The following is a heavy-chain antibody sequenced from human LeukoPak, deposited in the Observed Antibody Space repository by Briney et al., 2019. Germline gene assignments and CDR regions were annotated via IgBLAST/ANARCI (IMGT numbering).Heavy chain of an antibody. Sequence: GGSLRLSCVVSGFTFSSKAMSWVRQAPGKGLEWGSGITNSGDSTYCADSVKGRFTIPRDNYKNPLYLPMNSLRDEDTAVHYCAKDISGDYGGVDYWGQGTLVSVSS. CDR1: GFTFSSKA. V-gene: IGHV3-23*01. D-gene: IGHD4-17*01. J-gene: IGHJ4*02. CDR2: ITNSGDST. CDR3: AKDISGDYGGVDY.